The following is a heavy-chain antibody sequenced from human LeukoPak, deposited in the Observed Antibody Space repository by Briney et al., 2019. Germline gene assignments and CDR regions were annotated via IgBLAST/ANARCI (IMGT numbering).Heavy chain of an antibody. J-gene: IGHJ4*02. Sequence: PSETLSLTCAVYGGSFSGYYWSWIRQPPGKGLEWIGEINHSGSTNYNPSLKSRVTISVDTSKNQFSLKLSSVTAADTAVYYCATTLKAAASYWGQGTLVTASS. D-gene: IGHD6-13*01. CDR3: ATTLKAAASY. CDR1: GGSFSGYY. CDR2: INHSGST. V-gene: IGHV4-34*01.